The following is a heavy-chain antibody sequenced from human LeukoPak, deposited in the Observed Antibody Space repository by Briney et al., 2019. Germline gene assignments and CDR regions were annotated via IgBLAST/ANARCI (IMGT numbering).Heavy chain of an antibody. Sequence: ASVKVSCKASGYRFTSTYMHWVRQAPGLGLEWMGLINPTGTYTKYAQKFQGRVSMTRDTSTSTDYMELRSLTSEDSAVYYCARDQSGSTTVTVTTDYWYFDVWGRGTLVTVSS. V-gene: IGHV1-46*01. CDR3: ARDQSGSTTVTVTTDYWYFDV. J-gene: IGHJ2*01. CDR2: INPTGTYT. CDR1: GYRFTSTY. D-gene: IGHD4-17*01.